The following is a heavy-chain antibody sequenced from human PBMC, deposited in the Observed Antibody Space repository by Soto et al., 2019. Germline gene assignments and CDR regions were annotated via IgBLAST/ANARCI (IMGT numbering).Heavy chain of an antibody. CDR1: GYSFTSYG. J-gene: IGHJ6*02. CDR2: ISPYNGHT. D-gene: IGHD2-2*01. CDR3: ARDLTIVPATPQRLENYGMDV. Sequence: QVQLVQSAGEVKKPGASVKVSCKASGYSFTSYGISWVRRAPGQGLEWMGWISPYNGHTQFVQRFQGRVTMTTDTSTKTDYMELRNLRSDDTAHYYCARDLTIVPATPQRLENYGMDVWGQGTTVIVSS. V-gene: IGHV1-18*01.